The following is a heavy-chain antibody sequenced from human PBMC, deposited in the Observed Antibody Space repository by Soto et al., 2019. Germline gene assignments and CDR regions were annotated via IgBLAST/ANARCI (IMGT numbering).Heavy chain of an antibody. V-gene: IGHV1-69*13. CDR1: GGTFSSYA. CDR3: ASVLPDDYYGSSGYRASDL. J-gene: IGHJ2*01. CDR2: IIPIFGTA. D-gene: IGHD3-22*01. Sequence: AASVKVSCKASGGTFSSYAISWVRQAPGQGLEWMGGIIPIFGTANYAQKFQGRVTITADESTSTAYMELSSLRSEDTAVYYCASVLPDDYYGSSGYRASDLWGR.